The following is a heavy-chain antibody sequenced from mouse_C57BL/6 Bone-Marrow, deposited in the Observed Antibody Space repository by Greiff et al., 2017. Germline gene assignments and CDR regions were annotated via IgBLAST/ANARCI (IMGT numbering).Heavy chain of an antibody. CDR1: GFTFSDYG. J-gene: IGHJ2*01. CDR2: ISSGSSTI. V-gene: IGHV5-17*01. CDR3: ARGRSLEY. Sequence: EVKLVESGGGLVKPGGSLKLSCAASGFTFSDYGMHWVRQAPEKGLEWVAYISSGSSTIYYTDTVKGRFTLSRDNAKNTLFLEMSSLRSEDTAMYYCARGRSLEYWGQGTTLTVSA.